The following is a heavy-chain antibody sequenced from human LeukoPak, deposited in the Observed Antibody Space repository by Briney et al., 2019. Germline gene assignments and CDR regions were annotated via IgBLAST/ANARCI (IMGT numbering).Heavy chain of an antibody. J-gene: IGHJ4*02. CDR2: IYYSGST. CDR1: GGSISSYY. CDR3: ARDRNPTRN. D-gene: IGHD1-14*01. Sequence: SETLSLTCTVSGGSISSYYWSWIRQPPGKGLEWIGYIYYSGSTNYNPSLKSRVTISVDTSKNQFSLKLSSVTAADTAVYYCARDRNPTRNWGQGTLVTVSS. V-gene: IGHV4-59*01.